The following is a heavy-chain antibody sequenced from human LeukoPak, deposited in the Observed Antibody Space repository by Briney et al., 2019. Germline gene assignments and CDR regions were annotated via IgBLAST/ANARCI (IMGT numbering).Heavy chain of an antibody. CDR2: IYSGGST. CDR1: GFSFSTFT. V-gene: IGHV3-NL1*01. D-gene: IGHD6-19*01. J-gene: IGHJ4*02. CDR3: ARDRVEIVVAGTVDC. Sequence: PGGSLRLSCAASGFSFSTFTMHWIRQAPGKGLEWVSVIYSGGSTYYADSVKGRFTISRDNSKNTLYMQMNGLGAEDTAVYYCARDRVEIVVAGTVDCWGQGTLVTVSS.